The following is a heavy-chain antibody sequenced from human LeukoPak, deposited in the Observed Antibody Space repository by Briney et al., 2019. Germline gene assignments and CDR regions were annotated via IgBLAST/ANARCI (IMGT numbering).Heavy chain of an antibody. CDR2: ISGDGGST. D-gene: IGHD6-19*01. J-gene: IGHJ4*02. Sequence: GGSLRLSCAASGFTFNSYTMSWVRQAQAQVLDWVSLISGDGGSTFYADSVKGRFTISRDNSKNSLYPQMNSLRSDDTALYYCARESESSGWYDYWGQGTLVTVSS. V-gene: IGHV3-43*02. CDR1: GFTFNSYT. CDR3: ARESESSGWYDY.